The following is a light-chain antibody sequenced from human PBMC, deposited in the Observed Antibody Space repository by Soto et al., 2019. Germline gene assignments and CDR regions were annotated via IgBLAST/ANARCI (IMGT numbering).Light chain of an antibody. CDR2: EVS. J-gene: IGLJ2*01. CDR3: SSYAGSNWV. V-gene: IGLV2-8*01. Sequence: QSALTQPPSASGSPGQSVAISCTGTSSDVGGYNYVSWYQQHPGKAPKLIISEVSKRPSGVPDRFSGSKSGNTASLTVSGLQAEDEADYYCSSYAGSNWVFGGGTQLTVL. CDR1: SSDVGGYNY.